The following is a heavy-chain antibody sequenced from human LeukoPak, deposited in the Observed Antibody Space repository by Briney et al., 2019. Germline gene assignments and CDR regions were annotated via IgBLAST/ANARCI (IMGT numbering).Heavy chain of an antibody. CDR1: GGSISSYY. CDR2: IYYSGRT. J-gene: IGHJ5*02. CDR3: ARSSSSWETERLGP. Sequence: SETLSLTCTVSGGSISSYYWSWIRQPPGKGLEWIGYIYYSGRTNYNPSLKSRVTISVDTSKNQFSLKLSSVTAADTAVYYCARSSSSWETERLGPWGQGTLVTVSS. D-gene: IGHD6-13*01. V-gene: IGHV4-59*01.